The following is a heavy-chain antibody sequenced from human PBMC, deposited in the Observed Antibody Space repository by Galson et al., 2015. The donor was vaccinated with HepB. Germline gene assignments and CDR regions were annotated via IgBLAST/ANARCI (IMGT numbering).Heavy chain of an antibody. CDR3: ARDRREDIVVVPAAEENYYYYYMEV. CDR2: IIPIFGTA. D-gene: IGHD2-2*01. CDR1: GGTFSSYA. V-gene: IGHV1-69*13. Sequence: SVKVSCRASGGTFSSYAISWVRQAPGQGLEWMGGIIPIFGTANYAQKFQGRVTITADESTSTAYMELSSLRSEDTAVYYCARDRREDIVVVPAAEENYYYYYMEVWGKGTTVTVSS. J-gene: IGHJ6*03.